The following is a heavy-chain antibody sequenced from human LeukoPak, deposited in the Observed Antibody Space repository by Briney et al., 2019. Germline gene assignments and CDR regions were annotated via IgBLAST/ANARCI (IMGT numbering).Heavy chain of an antibody. V-gene: IGHV3-7*01. Sequence: GESLRLSCAASGFTFSNAWMSWVRQTPENGLEFVGNIDRDGGVRNYMDSLKGRCTISRDNGKKSLYLEINSLRADDTAVYYCARDPGSSAFDLWGRGALVTVSS. CDR1: GFTFSNAW. J-gene: IGHJ4*02. CDR2: IDRDGGVR. CDR3: ARDPGSSAFDL. D-gene: IGHD1-14*01.